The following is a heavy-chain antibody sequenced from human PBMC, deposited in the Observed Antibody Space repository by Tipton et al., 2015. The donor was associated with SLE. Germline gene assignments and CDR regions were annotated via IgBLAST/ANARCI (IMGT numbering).Heavy chain of an antibody. CDR2: ISAYNGNT. J-gene: IGHJ4*02. Sequence: QSGPEVKKPGSSVKVSCKASGGTFSSYAISWVRQAPGQGLEWMGWISAYNGNTNYAQNLQGRATMTTDTSTRTVYMELGRLTSDDTAVYYCARDREGDRDYWGQGTLVAVSS. V-gene: IGHV1-18*01. CDR1: GGTFSSYA. CDR3: ARDREGDRDY. D-gene: IGHD3-16*01.